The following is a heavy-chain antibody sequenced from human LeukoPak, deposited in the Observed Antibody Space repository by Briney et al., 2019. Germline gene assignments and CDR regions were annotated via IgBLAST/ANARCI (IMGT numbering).Heavy chain of an antibody. CDR2: INHSGST. V-gene: IGHV4-34*01. CDR3: ARLGGSGSYSFGPDH. J-gene: IGHJ4*02. D-gene: IGHD3-10*01. CDR1: GFTLSTYA. Sequence: GSLRLSCAASGFTLSTYAMSWVRQAPGKGLEWIGEINHSGSTNYNPSLKSRVTISADTSKNQFSLKLSSVTAADTAVYYCARLGGSGSYSFGPDHWGQGTLVTVSS.